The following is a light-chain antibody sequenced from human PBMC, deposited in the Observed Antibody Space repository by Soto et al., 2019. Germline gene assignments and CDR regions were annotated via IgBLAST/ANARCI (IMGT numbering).Light chain of an antibody. J-gene: IGLJ2*01. CDR3: CSYAGSTTYVL. Sequence: QSALTQPASVSGSPGQSITISCTGTSSDVGNYKLVSWYQQHPGRAPKLMIYEVSKRPSGVPNRFSGSKSGNTASLPISGLLAEDEADYYCCSYAGSTTYVLFGGGTKVTVL. V-gene: IGLV2-23*02. CDR1: SSDVGNYKL. CDR2: EVS.